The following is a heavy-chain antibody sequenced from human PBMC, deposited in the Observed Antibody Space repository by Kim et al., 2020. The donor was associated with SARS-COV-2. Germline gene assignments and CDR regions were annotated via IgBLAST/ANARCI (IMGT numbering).Heavy chain of an antibody. CDR3: AREVPTYYDILTGYYYYGMDV. Sequence: SETLSLTCAVSGGSISSSNWWSWVRQPPGKGLEWIGEIYHSGSTNYNPSLKSRVTISVDKSKNQFSLKLSSVTAADTAVYYCAREVPTYYDILTGYYYYGMDVWGQGTTVTVSS. J-gene: IGHJ6*02. V-gene: IGHV4-4*02. CDR1: GGSISSSNW. CDR2: IYHSGST. D-gene: IGHD3-9*01.